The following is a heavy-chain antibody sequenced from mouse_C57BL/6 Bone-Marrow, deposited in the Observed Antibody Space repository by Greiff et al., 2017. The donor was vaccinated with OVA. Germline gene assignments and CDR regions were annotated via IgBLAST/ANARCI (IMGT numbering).Heavy chain of an antibody. CDR1: GYTFTSYW. V-gene: IGHV1-64*01. D-gene: IGHD2-3*01. CDR2: IHPNSGST. Sequence: VQLQQPGAELVKPGASVKLSCKASGYTFTSYWMHWVKQRPGQGLEWIGMIHPNSGSTNYNEKFKSKATLTVDKSSSTAYMQLSSLTSEDSAVYDCARSGGYYPYYAMDYWGQGTSVTVSS. J-gene: IGHJ4*01. CDR3: ARSGGYYPYYAMDY.